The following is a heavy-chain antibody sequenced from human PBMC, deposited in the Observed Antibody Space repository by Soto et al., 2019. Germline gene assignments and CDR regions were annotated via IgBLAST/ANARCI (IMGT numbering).Heavy chain of an antibody. J-gene: IGHJ4*02. CDR1: GYTFTSYY. Sequence: ASVKVSCKASGYTFTSYYMHWVRQAPGQGLEWMGIINPSGGSTSYAQKFQGRVTMTRDTSTSTVYMELSSLRSEDTAMYYCARAYLVTRRDGYNPPGYWGQGTLVTVSS. CDR2: INPSGGST. CDR3: ARAYLVTRRDGYNPPGY. V-gene: IGHV1-46*01. D-gene: IGHD5-12*01.